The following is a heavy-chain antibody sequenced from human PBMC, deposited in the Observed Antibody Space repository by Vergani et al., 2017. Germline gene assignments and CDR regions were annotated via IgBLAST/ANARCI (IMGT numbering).Heavy chain of an antibody. Sequence: QVQLQQWGPGLFKPSETLSLTCAVSGGSFSGYYWSWIRQPPGKGLEWIGEINHNGSTNYNPSLKSRVTISVDTSKNQFSLKLCSVTAADTAVYYCARGLNYDILTGYKWFDPWGQGTLVTVSS. CDR1: GGSFSGYY. J-gene: IGHJ5*02. CDR2: INHNGST. D-gene: IGHD3-9*01. V-gene: IGHV4-34*01. CDR3: ARGLNYDILTGYKWFDP.